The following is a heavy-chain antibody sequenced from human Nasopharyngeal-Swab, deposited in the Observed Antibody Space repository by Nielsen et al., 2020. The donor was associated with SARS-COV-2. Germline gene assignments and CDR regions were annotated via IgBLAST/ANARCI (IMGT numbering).Heavy chain of an antibody. V-gene: IGHV4-39*01. J-gene: IGHJ6*02. D-gene: IGHD3-16*01. CDR2: IYYSGST. CDR3: ARRVARAPRHEGDYYYGMDV. Sequence: RQAPGKGLEWIGSIYYSGSTYYNPSLKSRVTISVDTSKNQFSLKLSSVTAADTAVYYYARRVARAPRHEGDYYYGMDVWGQGTTVTVS.